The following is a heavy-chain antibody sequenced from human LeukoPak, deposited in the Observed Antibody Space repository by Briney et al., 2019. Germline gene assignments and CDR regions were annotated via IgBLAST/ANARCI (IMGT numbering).Heavy chain of an antibody. CDR2: ISYDGSNK. CDR3: AREDYCSGGSCSGPVGAFDI. Sequence: PGGSLRLSCAASGFTFSSYAMHWVRQAPGKGLEWVAVISYDGSNKYYADSVKGRFTISRDNSKNTLYLQMNSLRAEDTAVYYCAREDYCSGGSCSGPVGAFDIWGQGTMVTVSS. CDR1: GFTFSSYA. J-gene: IGHJ3*02. V-gene: IGHV3-30-3*01. D-gene: IGHD2-15*01.